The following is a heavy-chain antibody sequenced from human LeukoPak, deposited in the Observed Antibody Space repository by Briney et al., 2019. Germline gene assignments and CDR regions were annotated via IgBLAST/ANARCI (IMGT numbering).Heavy chain of an antibody. CDR2: ISYDGSNK. CDR3: AKEGVPAAIYNWFDP. Sequence: SGGSLRLSCAASGFTFSSYGMHWVRQAPGKGLEWVAVISYDGSNKYYADSVKGRFTISRDNSKNTLYLQMNSLRAEDTAVYYCAKEGVPAAIYNWFDPWGQGTLVTVSS. D-gene: IGHD2-2*02. CDR1: GFTFSSYG. V-gene: IGHV3-30*18. J-gene: IGHJ5*02.